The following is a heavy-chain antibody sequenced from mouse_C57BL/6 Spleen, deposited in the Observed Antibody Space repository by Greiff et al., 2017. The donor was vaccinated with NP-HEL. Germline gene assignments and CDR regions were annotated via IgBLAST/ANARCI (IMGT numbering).Heavy chain of an antibody. J-gene: IGHJ2*01. Sequence: EVKLVESGGGLVKPGGSLKLSCAASGFTFSSYTMSWVRQTPEKRLEWVATISGGGGNTYYPDSVKGRFTISRDNAKNTLYLQIGSLRSEDTSLYYCAREQPFDYWGQGTTLTVSS. CDR3: AREQPFDY. CDR1: GFTFSSYT. CDR2: ISGGGGNT. D-gene: IGHD3-1*01. V-gene: IGHV5-9*01.